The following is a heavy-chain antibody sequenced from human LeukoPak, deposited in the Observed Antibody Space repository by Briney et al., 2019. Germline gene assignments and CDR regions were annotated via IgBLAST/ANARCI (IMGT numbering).Heavy chain of an antibody. V-gene: IGHV3-7*01. J-gene: IGHJ4*02. CDR1: GFTCSYCW. D-gene: IGHD5-18*01. CDR2: MKNDGSEE. CDR3: AALDTATTTAGY. Sequence: PGGSLRLSCAASGFTCSYCWMSWVSQAPGKGLEWVACMKNDGSEEYYVDSVKGRFTISRDNARNSLFLQMNSLRAEDTAVYYCAALDTATTTAGYWGQGTLVTVSS.